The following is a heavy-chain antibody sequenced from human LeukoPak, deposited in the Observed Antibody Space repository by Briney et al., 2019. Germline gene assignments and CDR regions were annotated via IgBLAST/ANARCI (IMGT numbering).Heavy chain of an antibody. V-gene: IGHV3-23*01. Sequence: AGGSLRLSCAASEFTLRNYWMSWVRQAPGKGLEWVSAISGSGGSTYYADSVKGRFTISRDNSKNTLYLQMNSLRAEDTAVYYCAKDLSSGWPDAFDIWGQGTMVTVSS. CDR1: EFTLRNYW. J-gene: IGHJ3*02. D-gene: IGHD6-19*01. CDR3: AKDLSSGWPDAFDI. CDR2: ISGSGGST.